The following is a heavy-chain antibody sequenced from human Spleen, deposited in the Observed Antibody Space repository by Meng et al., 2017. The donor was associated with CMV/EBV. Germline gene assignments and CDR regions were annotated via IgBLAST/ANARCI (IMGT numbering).Heavy chain of an antibody. CDR2: ISRGSSYI. V-gene: IGHV3-21*01. J-gene: IGHJ5*02. CDR3: ARDMVRGVKGWFDP. CDR1: GFSLSSYS. Sequence: GGSLRLSCAASGFSLSSYSMNWVRQAPGKGLEWVSSISRGSSYINYADSVKGRFTISRDNAKNSLYLQMNSLTAEDTAMYYCARDMVRGVKGWFDPWGQGTRVTVSS. D-gene: IGHD3-10*01.